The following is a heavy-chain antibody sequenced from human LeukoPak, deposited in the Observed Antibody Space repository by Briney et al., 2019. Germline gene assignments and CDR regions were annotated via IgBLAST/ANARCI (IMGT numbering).Heavy chain of an antibody. D-gene: IGHD4-23*01. V-gene: IGHV3-48*02. CDR1: GFTFSSYG. CDR3: ARHDYGGNSGDY. CDR2: IGTSGSTI. J-gene: IGHJ4*02. Sequence: GGSLRLSCAASGFTFSSYGMNWVRQAPGKGLEWVSYIGTSGSTIYYADSVKGRFTISRDNAKNSLYLQMNSLRDEDTAVYYCARHDYGGNSGDYWGQGTLVTVSS.